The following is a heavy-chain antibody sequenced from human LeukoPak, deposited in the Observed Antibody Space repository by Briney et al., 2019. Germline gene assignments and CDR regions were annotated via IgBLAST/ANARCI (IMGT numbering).Heavy chain of an antibody. CDR3: AKEGYGGASDAFDI. J-gene: IGHJ3*02. Sequence: SLTLSCATSGFPFCIYELDWFRQAPGKGLPWDSYISGSGSKYYTDSVKGRFTISRDNAKDSLYLKMNSLRGEGTAIYYCAKEGYGGASDAFDIWGQGKMVSGSS. CDR2: ISGSGSK. D-gene: IGHD4-23*01. CDR1: GFPFCIYE. V-gene: IGHV3-48*03.